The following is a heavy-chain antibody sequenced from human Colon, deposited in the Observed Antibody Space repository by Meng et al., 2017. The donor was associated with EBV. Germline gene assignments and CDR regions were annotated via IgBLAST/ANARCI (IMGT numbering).Heavy chain of an antibody. V-gene: IGHV7-4-1*02. CDR1: GYTFSTYT. J-gene: IGHJ5*02. D-gene: IGHD2/OR15-2a*01. Sequence: VKLLQTGFELKSPGSSVKCSCKASGYTFSTYTINWVRQAHGRGLEWMGWISTNTGTPTYTQGFTGRFVFSLDTSVSTAYLQISSLKAEDTAVYYCARGGNFDPWGQGTLVTVSS. CDR3: ARGGNFDP. CDR2: ISTNTGTP.